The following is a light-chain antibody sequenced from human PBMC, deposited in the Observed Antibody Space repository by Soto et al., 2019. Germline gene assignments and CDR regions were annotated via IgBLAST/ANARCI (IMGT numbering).Light chain of an antibody. Sequence: IELTQSPATLSLSPGERATLSCRASQSVSSFLVWCQQKPGQAPRLLIYDAVNRVTGIPARFSGSGSGTDFTLTISSLQPEDFAVYYCQQYGSSFGQGTKVDIK. J-gene: IGKJ1*01. CDR2: DAV. V-gene: IGKV3-11*01. CDR3: QQYGSS. CDR1: QSVSSF.